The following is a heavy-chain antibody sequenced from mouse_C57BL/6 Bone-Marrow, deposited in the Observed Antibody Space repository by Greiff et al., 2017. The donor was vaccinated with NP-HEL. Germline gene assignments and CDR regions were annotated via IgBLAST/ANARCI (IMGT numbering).Heavy chain of an antibody. Sequence: EVQLQQSGAELVRPGASVKLSCTASGFNITDDYMHWVKQRPEQGLEWIGWIDPENGDTEYASKFQGKATITADTSSNTAYLQLSSLTSEDTAVDYCTTHYSNYGAMDYWGQGTAVTVTA. CDR1: GFNITDDY. CDR3: TTHYSNYGAMDY. V-gene: IGHV14-4*01. CDR2: IDPENGDT. J-gene: IGHJ4*01. D-gene: IGHD2-5*01.